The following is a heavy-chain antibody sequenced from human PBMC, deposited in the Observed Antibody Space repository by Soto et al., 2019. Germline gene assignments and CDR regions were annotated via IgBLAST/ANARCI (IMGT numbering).Heavy chain of an antibody. J-gene: IGHJ6*02. CDR1: GGSISSYY. CDR2: ISYTGST. Sequence: QVQLQESGPGLVKPSETLSLTCTVSGGSISSYYWSWIRQPPGKGLEWIGFISYTGSTNYSPSLQSRLTISVDTSKNQFSLKVNSVNAADTATYYCARGPLSNAGNGMDVWGQGTTVTVSS. CDR3: ARGPLSNAGNGMDV. V-gene: IGHV4-59*01. D-gene: IGHD4-4*01.